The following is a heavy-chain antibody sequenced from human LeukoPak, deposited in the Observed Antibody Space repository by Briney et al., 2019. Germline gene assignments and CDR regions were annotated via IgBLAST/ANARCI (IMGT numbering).Heavy chain of an antibody. J-gene: IGHJ5*02. V-gene: IGHV3-48*01. Sequence: GGSLRLSCAASGFTFSSYSMNWVRQAPGKGLEWVSYISSSSSTIYYADSVKGRFTISRDNAKNSLYLHMNSLRAEDTAVYYWARRGRLIAAAASQGGFDPWGQGTLVTV. CDR2: ISSSSSTI. D-gene: IGHD6-25*01. CDR3: ARRGRLIAAAASQGGFDP. CDR1: GFTFSSYS.